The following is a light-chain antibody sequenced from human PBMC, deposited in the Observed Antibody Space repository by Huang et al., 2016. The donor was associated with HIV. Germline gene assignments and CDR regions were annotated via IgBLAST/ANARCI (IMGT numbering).Light chain of an antibody. CDR3: HQYGSSPRGT. Sequence: EIVLTQSPGTLSLSPGEGVTLSCRASESVSSSYLAWYQQKTGQAPRLLIYGASRRATGIPDRFSGSGSGTAFTLTIDRLEPEDFAVYYCHQYGSSPRGTFGQGTRLEIK. V-gene: IGKV3-20*01. CDR1: ESVSSSY. CDR2: GAS. J-gene: IGKJ2*02.